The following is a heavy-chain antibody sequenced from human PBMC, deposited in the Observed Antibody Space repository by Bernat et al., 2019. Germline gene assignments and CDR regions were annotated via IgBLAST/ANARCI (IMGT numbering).Heavy chain of an antibody. CDR3: AREGVEAVTGKGPLGY. CDR2: IYSGGST. D-gene: IGHD6-19*01. CDR1: GFTVNSNY. V-gene: IGHV3-53*01. Sequence: EVQLVESGGGLIQPGGSLRVSCAASGFTVNSNYMSWVRQAPGKGLEWVSVIYSGGSTYYADSVKGRFTISRDNSKNTLYLQMNSLRAEDTAVYYCAREGVEAVTGKGPLGYWGHGTLVTVSS. J-gene: IGHJ4*01.